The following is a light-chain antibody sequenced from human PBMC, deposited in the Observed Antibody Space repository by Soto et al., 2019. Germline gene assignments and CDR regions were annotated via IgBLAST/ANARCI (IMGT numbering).Light chain of an antibody. Sequence: DIQMTQSPSTLSASVGDRVTITCRASQSISTWLAWYQQKPGKAPKALIYKTSTLQSGVPSRFSGSGSGTEFTLTISSLQPDDFATYYCQHYNSDSAFGQGTKLETK. J-gene: IGKJ2*01. CDR3: QHYNSDSA. V-gene: IGKV1-5*03. CDR2: KTS. CDR1: QSISTW.